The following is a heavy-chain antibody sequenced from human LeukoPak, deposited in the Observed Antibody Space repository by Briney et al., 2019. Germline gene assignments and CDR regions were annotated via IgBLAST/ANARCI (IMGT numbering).Heavy chain of an antibody. V-gene: IGHV3-30*03. CDR3: ASKWFCGGDCYYQIDF. Sequence: GGSLRLSCAASGFTFSDYGMHWVRQAPGKGLEWVAVTSHDGRNNLYAESGKGRFTISRDNSKNTLFLQMNSLRPEDTAVYYCASKWFCGGDCYYQIDFWGQGTLVTVSS. CDR2: TSHDGRNN. D-gene: IGHD2-21*02. J-gene: IGHJ4*02. CDR1: GFTFSDYG.